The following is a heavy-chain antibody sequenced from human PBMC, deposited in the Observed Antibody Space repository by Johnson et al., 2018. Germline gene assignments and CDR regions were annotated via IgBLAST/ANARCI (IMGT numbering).Heavy chain of an antibody. Sequence: QVQLVQSGGGVVQPGRSLRLSCAASGFTFSSYAMHWVRQAPGKGLEWVAVISYDGSNKYYADSVKGRFTISRDNSKNTLYLQMNSLRGEDTAVYYCAGGREIVVVTAIYYWGQATLVTGSS. D-gene: IGHD2-21*02. V-gene: IGHV3-30-3*01. J-gene: IGHJ4*02. CDR1: GFTFSSYA. CDR2: ISYDGSNK. CDR3: AGGREIVVVTAIYY.